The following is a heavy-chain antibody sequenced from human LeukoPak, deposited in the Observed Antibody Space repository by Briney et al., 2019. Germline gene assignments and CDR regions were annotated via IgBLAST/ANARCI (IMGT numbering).Heavy chain of an antibody. Sequence: GGSLRLSCAASGFTFSGFWMHWVRQAPGKGLVWVSCISFDGSDATYADSVKGRFTISRDNAKNTLHLQMDSLTVEDTAVYYCARGGLRGATPDYWGQGTLVTVSS. CDR3: ARGGLRGATPDY. J-gene: IGHJ4*02. CDR1: GFTFSGFW. V-gene: IGHV3-74*01. CDR2: ISFDGSDA. D-gene: IGHD1-26*01.